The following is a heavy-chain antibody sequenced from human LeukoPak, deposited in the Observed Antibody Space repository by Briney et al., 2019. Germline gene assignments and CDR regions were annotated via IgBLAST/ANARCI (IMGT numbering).Heavy chain of an antibody. Sequence: GGSLRLSCAASGFTFSNAWMSWVRQAPGKGLEWVGRIKSKTDGGTADYAAPVTGRFTISRDASNTTLYLQVNSLKTEDTAVYYCATPNRAYSGGWASDYWGQGTLVAVSS. CDR2: IKSKTDGGTA. J-gene: IGHJ4*02. D-gene: IGHD6-19*01. CDR1: GFTFSNAW. V-gene: IGHV3-15*01. CDR3: ATPNRAYSGGWASDY.